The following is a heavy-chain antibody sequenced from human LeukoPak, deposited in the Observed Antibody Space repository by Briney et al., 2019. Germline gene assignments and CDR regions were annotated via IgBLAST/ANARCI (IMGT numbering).Heavy chain of an antibody. V-gene: IGHV3-21*04. Sequence: KPGGSLRLSCAASGFTFSSYSMNWVRQAPGKGLEWVSSISSSSSYIYYADSVKGRFTISRDNAKSSLYLQMNSLRAEDTAVFYCVRAQRLGWDDYLDYWGQGVLVTVSP. CDR2: ISSSSSYI. CDR1: GFTFSSYS. D-gene: IGHD1-1*01. CDR3: VRAQRLGWDDYLDY. J-gene: IGHJ4*02.